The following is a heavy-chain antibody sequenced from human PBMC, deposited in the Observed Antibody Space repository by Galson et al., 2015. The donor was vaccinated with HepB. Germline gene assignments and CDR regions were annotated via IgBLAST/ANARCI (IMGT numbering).Heavy chain of an antibody. D-gene: IGHD4-17*01. J-gene: IGHJ4*02. CDR3: ARGYGDYPPFDY. Sequence: SLRLSCAASGFTFSSYSMNWVRQAPGKGLEWVSSVSSSSSYIYYADSVKGRFTISRDNAKNSLYLQMNSLRAEDTAVYYCARGYGDYPPFDYWGQGTLVTVSS. CDR2: VSSSSSYI. V-gene: IGHV3-21*01. CDR1: GFTFSSYS.